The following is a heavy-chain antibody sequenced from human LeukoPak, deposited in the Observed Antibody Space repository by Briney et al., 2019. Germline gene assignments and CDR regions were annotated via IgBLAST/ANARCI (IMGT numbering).Heavy chain of an antibody. J-gene: IGHJ6*03. CDR3: ARFAAGGSYYYYMDV. D-gene: IGHD3-10*01. CDR1: GFTFSSYG. Sequence: GGSLRLSCAASGFTFSSYGMHWVRQAPGKGLEWVAFIRYDGSNKYYADSVKGRYTISRDNSKNTLYLQMNSLRADDTAVYYCARFAAGGSYYYYMDVWGKGTTVTVSS. CDR2: IRYDGSNK. V-gene: IGHV3-30*02.